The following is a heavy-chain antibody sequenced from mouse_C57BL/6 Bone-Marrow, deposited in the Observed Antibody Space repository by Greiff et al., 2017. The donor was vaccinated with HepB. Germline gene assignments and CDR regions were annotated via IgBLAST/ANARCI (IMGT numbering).Heavy chain of an antibody. Sequence: QVQLKQPGAELVKPGASVKLSCKASGYTFTSYWMQWVKQRPGQGLEWIGEIDPSDSYTNYNQKFKGKATLTVDTSSSTAYMQLSSLTSEDSAVYYCARGGSSLSYWGQGTLVTVSA. CDR3: ARGGSSLSY. V-gene: IGHV1-50*01. D-gene: IGHD1-1*01. J-gene: IGHJ3*01. CDR2: IDPSDSYT. CDR1: GYTFTSYW.